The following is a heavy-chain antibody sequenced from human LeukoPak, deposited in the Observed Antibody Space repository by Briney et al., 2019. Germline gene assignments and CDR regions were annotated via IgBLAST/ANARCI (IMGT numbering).Heavy chain of an antibody. J-gene: IGHJ6*03. CDR1: GGSISSYY. D-gene: IGHD6-13*01. V-gene: IGHV4-59*01. Sequence: SETLSLTCTVSGGSISSYYWSWIRQPPEKGLEWIGYVSYSGSTNYNPSLKSRVTISVDTSKKQFSLKLSSVTAADTAAYYCARGGSGWYEVAYYMDAWGKGTTVTVSS. CDR2: VSYSGST. CDR3: ARGGSGWYEVAYYMDA.